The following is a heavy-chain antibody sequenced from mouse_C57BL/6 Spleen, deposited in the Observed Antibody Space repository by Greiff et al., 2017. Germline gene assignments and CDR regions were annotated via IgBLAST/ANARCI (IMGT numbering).Heavy chain of an antibody. CDR1: GYTFTSYW. CDR3: ARRTVYYAMDY. V-gene: IGHV1-64*01. CDR2: IHPNSGST. J-gene: IGHJ2*01. D-gene: IGHD1-1*02. Sequence: VQLQQPGAELVKPGASVKLSCKASGYTFTSYWMHWVKQRPGQGLEWIGMIHPNSGSTNYNEKFKSKATLTVDKSSSTAYMQLSSLTSEDSAVYYCARRTVYYAMDYWGQGTTLTVSS.